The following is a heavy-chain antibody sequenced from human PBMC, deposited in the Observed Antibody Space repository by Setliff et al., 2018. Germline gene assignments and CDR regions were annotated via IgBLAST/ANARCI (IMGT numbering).Heavy chain of an antibody. CDR1: GFTFSSYW. CDR3: ITSSSWYPFDY. Sequence: GGSLRLSCAASGFTFSSYWMSWVRQAPGKGLEWVGRIKSKTDGGTTDCAAPVKGRFTISRDDSKNTLYLQMNSLKTEDTAVYYCITSSSWYPFDYWGQGTLVTVSS. CDR2: IKSKTDGGTT. D-gene: IGHD6-13*01. V-gene: IGHV3-15*01. J-gene: IGHJ4*02.